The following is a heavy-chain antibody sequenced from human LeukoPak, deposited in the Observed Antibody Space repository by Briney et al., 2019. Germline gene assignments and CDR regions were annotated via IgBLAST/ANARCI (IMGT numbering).Heavy chain of an antibody. CDR3: AKMQFGELSYENWFDP. Sequence: ASVKVSCKAFGYSFIRHHIHWVRQAPGQGLEWMGLLKLYDGSIRYAQKFQGRVTMTSDTSKNQFSLKLSSVTAADTAVYYCAKMQFGELSYENWFDPWGQGTLVTVSS. V-gene: IGHV1-46*01. CDR1: GYSFIRHH. D-gene: IGHD3-10*01. CDR2: LKLYDGSI. J-gene: IGHJ5*02.